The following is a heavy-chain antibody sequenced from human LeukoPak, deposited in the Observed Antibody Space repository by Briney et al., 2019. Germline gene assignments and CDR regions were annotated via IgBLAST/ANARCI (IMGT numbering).Heavy chain of an antibody. J-gene: IGHJ4*02. CDR2: INHSGST. D-gene: IGHD6-19*01. V-gene: IGHV4-34*01. CDR1: GGSFSGYY. CDR3: ARGVSSSGWPVPFDY. Sequence: SETLSLTCAVYGGSFSGYYWSWIRQPPGKGLEWIGEINHSGSTNYNPSLKSRVTISVDTSKNQFSLKLSSVTAADTAVYYCARGVSSSGWPVPFDYWGQGTLVTVSS.